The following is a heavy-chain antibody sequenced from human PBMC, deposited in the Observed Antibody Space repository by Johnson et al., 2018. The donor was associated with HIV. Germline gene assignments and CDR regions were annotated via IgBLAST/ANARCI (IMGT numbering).Heavy chain of an antibody. CDR1: GITVSSNY. V-gene: IGHV3-30*18. CDR3: AKDPRFRELPTNPFDI. D-gene: IGHD1-26*01. J-gene: IGHJ3*02. CDR2: ISYDGSNK. Sequence: QVQLVESGGGLAQPGGSLRLSCAASGITVSSNYMSWVRQAPGKGLEWVAVISYDGSNKYYADSVKGRFTISRDNSKNTLYLQMNSLRAEDTAVYYCAKDPRFRELPTNPFDIWGQGTMVTVSS.